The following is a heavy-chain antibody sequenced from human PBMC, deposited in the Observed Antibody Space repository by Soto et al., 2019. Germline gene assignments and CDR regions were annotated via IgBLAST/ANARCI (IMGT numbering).Heavy chain of an antibody. Sequence: SETLSLTCAVSGGSISSSNWWSWVRQPPGKGLEWIGQIYHSGSTNYTPSLKSRVTISVDKSKNQFSLKLSSVTAADTAVYYCASSRPKDYDFWSGYYYFDYWGQGTLVS. J-gene: IGHJ4*02. CDR3: ASSRPKDYDFWSGYYYFDY. V-gene: IGHV4-4*02. D-gene: IGHD3-3*01. CDR2: IYHSGST. CDR1: GGSISSSNW.